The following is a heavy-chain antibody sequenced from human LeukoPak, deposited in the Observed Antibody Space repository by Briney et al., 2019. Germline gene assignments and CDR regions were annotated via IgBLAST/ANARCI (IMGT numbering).Heavy chain of an antibody. V-gene: IGHV4-39*01. D-gene: IGHD1-26*01. CDR3: ARRGGSGRAFDY. CDR1: GASISGGTYY. CDR2: IYYTGST. Sequence: SETLSLTCSVSGASISGGTYYWGWIRQPPGKGLEWIGSIYYTGSTRDNPSLKSRVTISVDTSKNQFSLKLSSVTAADTAVYYCARRGGSGRAFDYWGQGTLVTVSS. J-gene: IGHJ4*02.